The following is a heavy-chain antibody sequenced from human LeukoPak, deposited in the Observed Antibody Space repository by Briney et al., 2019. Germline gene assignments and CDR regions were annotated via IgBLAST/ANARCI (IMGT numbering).Heavy chain of an antibody. D-gene: IGHD1-26*01. CDR1: GFIFSSYA. Sequence: GGSLRLSCAASGFIFSSYAMSWVRQAPGKGLEWVALISYDGSNKYYADSVKGRFTISRDNSKNMLFLQINSLRPEDTAVYYCASGELLDDYWGQGTLVTVSS. J-gene: IGHJ4*02. V-gene: IGHV3-30-3*01. CDR2: ISYDGSNK. CDR3: ASGELLDDY.